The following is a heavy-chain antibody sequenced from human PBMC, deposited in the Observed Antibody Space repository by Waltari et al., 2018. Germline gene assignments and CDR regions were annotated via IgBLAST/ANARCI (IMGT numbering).Heavy chain of an antibody. CDR3: ARDIVVVPAAMRGFDY. CDR1: GYTFTSYA. J-gene: IGHJ4*02. CDR2: INAGNGNT. Sequence: QVQLVQSGAEVKKPGASVKVSCKASGYTFTSYAMHWVRQAPGQRLEWMGCINAGNGNTKYSQKFQGRVTITRDTSASTAYMELSSLRSEDTAVYYCARDIVVVPAAMRGFDYWGQGTLVTVSS. V-gene: IGHV1-3*01. D-gene: IGHD2-2*01.